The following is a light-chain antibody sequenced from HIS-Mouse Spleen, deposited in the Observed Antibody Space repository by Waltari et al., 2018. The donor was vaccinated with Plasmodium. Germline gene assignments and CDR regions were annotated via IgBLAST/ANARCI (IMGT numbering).Light chain of an antibody. CDR2: AAS. CDR1: QSISSY. J-gene: IGKJ2*01. V-gene: IGKV1-39*01. CDR3: QQSYSTLMYT. Sequence: DIQMTQSTSSLSASVGDRVTITCRASQSISSYLNWYQQKPGKAPKLLIYAASSLQSGVPSRFSGSGSGTDFTLTFSSLQPEDFATYYCQQSYSTLMYTFGQGTKLEIK.